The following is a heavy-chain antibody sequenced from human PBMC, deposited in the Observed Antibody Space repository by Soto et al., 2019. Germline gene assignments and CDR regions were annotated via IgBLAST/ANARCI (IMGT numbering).Heavy chain of an antibody. Sequence: SLRLSCAASGLNCDDYAMHWVRQAPGKGLEWVSGISWNSGSIGYADSVKGRFTISRDNAKNSLYLQMNSLRAEDTALYYCARLQDIVVVPAAFFDYWGQGTLVTVSS. J-gene: IGHJ4*02. CDR3: ARLQDIVVVPAAFFDY. CDR1: GLNCDDYA. V-gene: IGHV3-9*01. CDR2: ISWNSGSI. D-gene: IGHD2-2*01.